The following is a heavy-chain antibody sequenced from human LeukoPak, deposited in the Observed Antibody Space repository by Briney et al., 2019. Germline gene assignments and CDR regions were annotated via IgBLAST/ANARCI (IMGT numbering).Heavy chain of an antibody. CDR1: GFTFSSYS. CDR2: ISSSSYI. J-gene: IGHJ4*02. D-gene: IGHD3-22*01. Sequence: PGGSLRLSCAASGFTFSSYSMNWVRQAPGKGLEWVSSISSSSYIYYADSVKGRFTISRDNAKNSLYLQMNSLRAEDTAVYYCAKGYYYDRPYFDYWGQGTLVTVSS. V-gene: IGHV3-21*01. CDR3: AKGYYYDRPYFDY.